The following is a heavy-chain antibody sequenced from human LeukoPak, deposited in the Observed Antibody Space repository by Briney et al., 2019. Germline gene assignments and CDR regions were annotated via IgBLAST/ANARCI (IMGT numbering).Heavy chain of an antibody. CDR1: GFTFSSYA. D-gene: IGHD2/OR15-2a*01. CDR3: ARDQGFCFDY. Sequence: PGRSLRLSCAASGFTFSSYAMHWVRQAPGKGLEWVAVISYDGNDKYYADSVKGRFTISRDNSKNTLYLQMNSLRAEDTAVYYCARDQGFCFDYWGQGTLVTVTS. J-gene: IGHJ4*02. V-gene: IGHV3-30-3*01. CDR2: ISYDGNDK.